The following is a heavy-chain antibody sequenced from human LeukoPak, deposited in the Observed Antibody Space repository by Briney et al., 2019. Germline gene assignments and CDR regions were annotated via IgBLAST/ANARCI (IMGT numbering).Heavy chain of an antibody. CDR1: GYTFTSYY. CDR3: ARGGGEDIVVVPAAFDAFDI. CDR2: INPSGGGT. V-gene: IGHV1-46*01. D-gene: IGHD2-2*01. J-gene: IGHJ3*02. Sequence: ASVKVSCKASGYTFTSYYIHWVRHAPGQGLEWMGIINPSGGGTSYAQKFQGRVTMTRDMSTSTVYMELSSLRSEDTAVYYCARGGGEDIVVVPAAFDAFDIWGQGTMVTVSS.